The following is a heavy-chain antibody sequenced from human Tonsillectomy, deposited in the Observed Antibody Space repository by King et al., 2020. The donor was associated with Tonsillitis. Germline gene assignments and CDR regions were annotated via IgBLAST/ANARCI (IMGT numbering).Heavy chain of an antibody. V-gene: IGHV3-33*05. CDR2: ISYDGRNK. D-gene: IGHD4-23*01. Sequence: VPLVESGGGVVQPGRSLRLSCAASVFTFSSYGMHWVRQAPGKGLEWVAVISYDGRNKYYADSVMGRFTISRDNSKNTLYLQMSFLRAEDTAVYYCARDADYGGNSGFDYWGQGTLVTVSS. J-gene: IGHJ4*02. CDR3: ARDADYGGNSGFDY. CDR1: VFTFSSYG.